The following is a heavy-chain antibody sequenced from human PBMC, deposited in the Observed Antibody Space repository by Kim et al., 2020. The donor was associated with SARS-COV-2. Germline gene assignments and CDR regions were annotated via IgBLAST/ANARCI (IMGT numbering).Heavy chain of an antibody. Sequence: GGSLRLSCAASGFTFSSYSMNWVRQAPGKGLEWVSSISSSSSYIYYADSVKGRFTISRDNAKNSLYLQMNSLRAEDTAVYYCARDNTAAADDYYYGMDVWGQGTTVTVSS. D-gene: IGHD6-13*01. J-gene: IGHJ6*02. V-gene: IGHV3-21*04. CDR2: ISSSSSYI. CDR3: ARDNTAAADDYYYGMDV. CDR1: GFTFSSYS.